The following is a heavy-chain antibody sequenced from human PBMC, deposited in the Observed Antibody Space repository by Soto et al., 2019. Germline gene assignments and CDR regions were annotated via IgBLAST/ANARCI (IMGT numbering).Heavy chain of an antibody. J-gene: IGHJ6*02. V-gene: IGHV4-34*01. Sequence: PSETLSLTCAVYGGSFSGYYWSWIRQPPGKGLEWIGEINHSGSTNYNPSLKSRVTISVDTSKNQFSLKLSSVTAADTAVYYCDSGERILYQTYYDYGMDVWGQGTTVTVS. CDR3: DSGERILYQTYYDYGMDV. CDR2: INHSGST. D-gene: IGHD2-8*01. CDR1: GGSFSGYY.